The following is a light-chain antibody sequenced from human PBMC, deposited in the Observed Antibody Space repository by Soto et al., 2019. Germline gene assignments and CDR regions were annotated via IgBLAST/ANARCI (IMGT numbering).Light chain of an antibody. Sequence: EIVLKLSPGTLVLSAGERATLPCRASQSVSSSYLAWYQQKPGQAPRLLIYGASSRATGIPDRFSGSGSGTDFTLTIIRLEPEDFAVYYCHQYDSSPRTFGQGTKVDI. CDR3: HQYDSSPRT. J-gene: IGKJ1*01. V-gene: IGKV3-20*01. CDR1: QSVSSSY. CDR2: GAS.